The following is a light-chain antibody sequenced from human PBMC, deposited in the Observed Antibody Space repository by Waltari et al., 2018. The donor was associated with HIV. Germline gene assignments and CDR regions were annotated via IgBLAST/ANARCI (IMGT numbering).Light chain of an antibody. CDR1: TSNVGKNY. Sequence: QSVLTQPPSVSAAPGQKVTISCSGSTSNVGKNYVSWYQQFPETAPKLIIYDNKNRPAGIPARFSGSKSGTSATLTITGLQTGDEADYYCGTWDSSVSAGVFGGGSKLTVL. J-gene: IGLJ3*02. V-gene: IGLV1-51*01. CDR2: DNK. CDR3: GTWDSSVSAGV.